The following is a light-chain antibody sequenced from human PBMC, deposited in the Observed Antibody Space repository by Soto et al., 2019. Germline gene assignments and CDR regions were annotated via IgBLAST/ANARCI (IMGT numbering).Light chain of an antibody. Sequence: ALTQPASVSGSPGQSITISCTGTSSDVGGYNYVSWYQQHPGKAPKLMIYEVSNRPSGVSNRFSGSKSGNTASLTISGLQAEDEADYYCSSYTSSSMMVFGGGTKVTVL. CDR1: SSDVGGYNY. CDR2: EVS. J-gene: IGLJ2*01. CDR3: SSYTSSSMMV. V-gene: IGLV2-14*01.